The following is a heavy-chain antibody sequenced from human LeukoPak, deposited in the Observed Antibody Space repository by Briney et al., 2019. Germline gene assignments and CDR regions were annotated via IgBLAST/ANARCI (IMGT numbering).Heavy chain of an antibody. D-gene: IGHD5-18*01. Sequence: PSETLSLTYTVSGGSISSYYWSWIRQPPGKGLEWIGYIYYSGSTNYNPSLKSRVTISVDTSKNQFSLKLSSVTAADTAVYYCARAYSYGYKYYYYGMDVWGQGTTVTVSS. J-gene: IGHJ6*02. CDR3: ARAYSYGYKYYYYGMDV. V-gene: IGHV4-59*08. CDR1: GGSISSYY. CDR2: IYYSGST.